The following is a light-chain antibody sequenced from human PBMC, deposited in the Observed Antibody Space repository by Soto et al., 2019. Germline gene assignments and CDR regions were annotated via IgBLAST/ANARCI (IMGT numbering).Light chain of an antibody. CDR2: GAS. Sequence: ELVLTQSPGTLTLSPGERATLSCRASQSVSSSYLAWYQQKPGQAPRLLIYGASSRATGIPDRFSGSGSGTEFTLTISSLQSEDFAVYYCQQYNDWPRTFGQGTKVDIK. CDR1: QSVSSSY. V-gene: IGKV3-20*01. CDR3: QQYNDWPRT. J-gene: IGKJ1*01.